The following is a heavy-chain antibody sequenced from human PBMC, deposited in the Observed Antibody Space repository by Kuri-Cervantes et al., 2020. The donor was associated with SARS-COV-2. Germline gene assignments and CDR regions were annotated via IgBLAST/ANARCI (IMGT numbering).Heavy chain of an antibody. Sequence: GSLRLSCTVSGASINRYYWSWLRQPPGKPLEWIGYLYNSGNTNYNPSFKSRVTISKDASNNRFSLRLSSVTAADTAVYYCARAFNWAMYYFDYWGQGTLVTVSS. V-gene: IGHV4-59*01. D-gene: IGHD7-27*01. CDR3: ARAFNWAMYYFDY. J-gene: IGHJ4*02. CDR2: LYNSGNT. CDR1: GASINRYY.